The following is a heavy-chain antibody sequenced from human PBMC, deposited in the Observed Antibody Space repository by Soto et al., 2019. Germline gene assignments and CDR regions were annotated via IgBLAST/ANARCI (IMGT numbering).Heavy chain of an antibody. CDR2: IYYSGHT. CDR3: ARLLLSGWPQYFFDY. CDR1: GGSISSGAYY. V-gene: IGHV4-31*03. J-gene: IGHJ4*02. D-gene: IGHD6-19*01. Sequence: SETLSLTCTVSGGSISSGAYYWSWIRQHPGKGLEWIGYIYYSGHTYYNPSLKSRVTISVDTSKNQFSLKLSSVTAADTAVYYCARLLLSGWPQYFFDYWGQGTLVTVSS.